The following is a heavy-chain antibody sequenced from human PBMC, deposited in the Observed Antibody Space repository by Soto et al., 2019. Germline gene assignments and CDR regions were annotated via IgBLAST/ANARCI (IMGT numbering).Heavy chain of an antibody. CDR2: IIPIFGTA. CDR1: GGTFSSYA. J-gene: IGHJ6*02. CDR3: ARDLSRAYYDILTGYPRMGV. D-gene: IGHD3-9*01. Sequence: QVQLVQSGAEVKKPGSSVKVSCKASGGTFSSYAISWVRQAPGQGLEWMGGIIPIFGTANYAQKFQGTVTITADKSTSTAYMELSSLRSEDTAVYYCARDLSRAYYDILTGYPRMGVWGQGTTVTVSS. V-gene: IGHV1-69*06.